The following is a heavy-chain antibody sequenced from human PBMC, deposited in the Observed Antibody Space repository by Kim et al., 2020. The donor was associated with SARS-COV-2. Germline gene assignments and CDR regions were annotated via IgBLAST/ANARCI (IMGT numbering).Heavy chain of an antibody. CDR1: GGSISSGDYY. CDR2: IYYSGST. D-gene: IGHD1-26*01. Sequence: SETLSLTCTVSGGSISSGDYYWSWIRQPPGKGLEWIGYIYYSGSTYYNPSLKSRVTISVDTSKNQFSLKLSSVTAADTAVYYCARAGAIYYYYGMDVWGQGTTVTVSS. CDR3: ARAGAIYYYYGMDV. J-gene: IGHJ6*02. V-gene: IGHV4-30-4*01.